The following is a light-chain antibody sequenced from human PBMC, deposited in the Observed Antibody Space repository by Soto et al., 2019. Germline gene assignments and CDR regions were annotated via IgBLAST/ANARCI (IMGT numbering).Light chain of an antibody. CDR2: GAS. CDR3: QQFGRSPPSWT. CDR1: QSVSSNY. J-gene: IGKJ1*01. Sequence: ETVLTQSPGTLSLSPGERATLSCRASQSVSSNYLAWYQQKPGQAPRLLIYGASTRATGIPDRFSASGTGTDLTLAISRLEPEDFAVYYCQQFGRSPPSWTFGQGTKVEIK. V-gene: IGKV3-20*01.